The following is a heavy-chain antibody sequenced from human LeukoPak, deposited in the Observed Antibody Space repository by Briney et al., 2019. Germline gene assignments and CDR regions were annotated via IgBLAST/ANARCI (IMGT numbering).Heavy chain of an antibody. Sequence: SLTCTVSGGSISSGGYYWSWIRQPPGKGLEWIGYIYHSRSTYYNPSLKSRVTISVDRSKNQFSLKLSSVTAADTAVYYCARTQTAGYMDVWGKGTTVTVSS. CDR3: ARTQTAGYMDV. V-gene: IGHV4-30-2*01. CDR1: GGSISSGGYY. J-gene: IGHJ6*03. CDR2: IYHSRST. D-gene: IGHD6-19*01.